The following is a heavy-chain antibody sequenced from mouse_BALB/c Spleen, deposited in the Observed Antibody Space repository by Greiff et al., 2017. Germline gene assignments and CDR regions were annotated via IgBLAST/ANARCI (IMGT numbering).Heavy chain of an antibody. J-gene: IGHJ4*01. Sequence: QVQLQQSGAELMKPGASVKISCKATGYTFRSFWIAWVKQRPGHGLEWIGEILPGGGSTNYNEKFKAKATFTADTSSNTAYMQLSSLTSEDSAVYYCARKDYHAMDYWGQGTSVTVSS. V-gene: IGHV1-9*01. CDR2: ILPGGGST. CDR3: ARKDYHAMDY. CDR1: GYTFRSFW.